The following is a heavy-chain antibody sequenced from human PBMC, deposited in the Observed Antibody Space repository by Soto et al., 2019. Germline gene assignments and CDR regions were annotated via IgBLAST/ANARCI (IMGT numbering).Heavy chain of an antibody. D-gene: IGHD3-3*01. CDR1: GYTFTSYA. CDR3: ASQGIQRDSQRITIFGVVTSKDYYYYMDV. CDR2: INAGNGNT. J-gene: IGHJ6*03. Sequence: ASVKVSCKSSGYTFTSYAMHCVRQAPGQRLEWMGWINAGNGNTKYSQKFQGRVTITRDTSASTAYMELSSLRSEDTAVYYCASQGIQRDSQRITIFGVVTSKDYYYYMDVWGKGTTVTVSS. V-gene: IGHV1-3*01.